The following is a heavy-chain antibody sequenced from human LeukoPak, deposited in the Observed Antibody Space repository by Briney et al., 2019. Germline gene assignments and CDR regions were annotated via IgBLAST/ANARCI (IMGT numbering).Heavy chain of an antibody. CDR1: GFTFSGYW. CDR3: ARDGVQTTPFDY. J-gene: IGHJ4*02. D-gene: IGHD4/OR15-4a*01. V-gene: IGHV3-74*01. Sequence: GGSLRLSCATSGFTFSGYWMHWVRQAPGKGLGWLSLINGVGSYTIYADSVKGGFTISRDNAKNTLYLQMDSLRAEDTAVYYCARDGVQTTPFDYWGQGTLVTVSS. CDR2: INGVGSYT.